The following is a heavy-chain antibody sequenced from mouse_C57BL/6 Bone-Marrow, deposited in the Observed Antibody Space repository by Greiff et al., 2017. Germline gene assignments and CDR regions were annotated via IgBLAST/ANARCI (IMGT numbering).Heavy chain of an antibody. CDR3: TRYGSWFAY. J-gene: IGHJ3*01. CDR2: IDPENGDT. Sequence: EVQLKESGAELVRPGASVKLSCTASGFNIKDDYMHWVKQRPEQGLEWIGWIDPENGDTEYASKFQGKATITADTSSNTAYLQLSSLTSEDTAVYYCTRYGSWFAYWGQGTLVTVSA. CDR1: GFNIKDDY. V-gene: IGHV14-4*01. D-gene: IGHD1-1*01.